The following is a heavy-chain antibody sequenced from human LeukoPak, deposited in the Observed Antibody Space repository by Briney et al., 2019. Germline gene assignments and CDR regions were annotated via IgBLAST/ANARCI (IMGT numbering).Heavy chain of an antibody. CDR1: GYTFTSYG. V-gene: IGHV1-18*01. J-gene: IGHJ6*02. D-gene: IGHD3-22*01. CDR3: AREAGYYYDSSGYYVPGYYYGMDV. CDR2: ITAYNGNA. Sequence: ASVKVSCKASGYTFTSYGISWVRQAPGQGLEWMAWITAYNGNANYAQKLQGRVTMTTDTSTSTAYMELRSLRSDDTAVYYCAREAGYYYDSSGYYVPGYYYGMDVWGQGTTVTVSS.